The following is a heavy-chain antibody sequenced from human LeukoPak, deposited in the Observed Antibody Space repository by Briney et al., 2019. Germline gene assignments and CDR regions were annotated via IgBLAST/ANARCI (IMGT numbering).Heavy chain of an antibody. V-gene: IGHV3-9*01. CDR2: ISWNSGSI. Sequence: GGSLRLSCAASGFAFDDYAMHWVRQAPGKGLEWVSGISWNSGSIGYADSVKGRFTISRDNAKNSLYLQMNSLRAEDTALYYCAKDIGTFGGVIAPSWGQGTLVTVSS. J-gene: IGHJ5*02. D-gene: IGHD3-16*02. CDR3: AKDIGTFGGVIAPS. CDR1: GFAFDDYA.